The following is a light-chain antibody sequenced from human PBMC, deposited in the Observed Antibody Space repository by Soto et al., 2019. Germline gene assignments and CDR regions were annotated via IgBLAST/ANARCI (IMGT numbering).Light chain of an antibody. CDR1: SSDVGGSNY. J-gene: IGLJ3*02. Sequence: QSALTQPASVPGSPGQSITISCTGTSSDVGGSNYVSWYQQPPGKAPKLMIYAVSNRPSGVSNRFSGSKSGNTASLTISGLQAEDEADYYCSSFTSSDTLMFGGGTKLTVL. V-gene: IGLV2-14*01. CDR2: AVS. CDR3: SSFTSSDTLM.